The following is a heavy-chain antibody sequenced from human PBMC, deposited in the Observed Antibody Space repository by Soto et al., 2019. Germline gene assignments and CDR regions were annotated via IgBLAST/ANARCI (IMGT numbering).Heavy chain of an antibody. Sequence: GGSLRLSCVASGFIFSTYAMNWVRQAPGKGLEWVSAINNNGGSTYYAESVRGRFTISRDNSINTLYLQMSSLRSDDTAVYYCAHPRGYGVFDAVDIWGQGTMVTVSS. CDR3: AHPRGYGVFDAVDI. D-gene: IGHD4-17*01. J-gene: IGHJ3*02. V-gene: IGHV3-23*01. CDR1: GFIFSTYA. CDR2: INNNGGST.